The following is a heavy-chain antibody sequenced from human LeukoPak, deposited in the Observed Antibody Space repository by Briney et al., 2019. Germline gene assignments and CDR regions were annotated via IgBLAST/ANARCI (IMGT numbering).Heavy chain of an antibody. J-gene: IGHJ4*02. V-gene: IGHV3-23*01. CDR1: GFTFSSYA. CDR2: MSGSGGST. CDR3: AKAGVITTPYYFDY. D-gene: IGHD3-22*01. Sequence: PGGSLRLSCAASGFTFSSYAMSWVRQAPGKGLEWVSAMSGSGGSTCYADSVKGRFTISRDNSKNTLYLQMNSLRAEDTAVYYCAKAGVITTPYYFDYWGQGTLVTVSS.